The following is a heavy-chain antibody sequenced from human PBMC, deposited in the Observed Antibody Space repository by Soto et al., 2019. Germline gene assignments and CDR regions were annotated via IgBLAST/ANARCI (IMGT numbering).Heavy chain of an antibody. J-gene: IGHJ4*02. D-gene: IGHD1-26*01. CDR3: ARPGAGVDY. Sequence: QLQLQESGPGLVKPSETLSLTCTVSGGSISSSSYYWGWIRQPPGKGLEWIGSVYYSGSTYCNPSLTSRVTISVDTSKNQFSLKLSSVTAADTAVYYCARPGAGVDYWGQGTLVTVSS. CDR2: VYYSGST. V-gene: IGHV4-39*01. CDR1: GGSISSSSYY.